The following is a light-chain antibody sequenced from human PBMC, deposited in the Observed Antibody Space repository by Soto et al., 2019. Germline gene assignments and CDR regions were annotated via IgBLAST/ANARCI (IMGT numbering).Light chain of an antibody. V-gene: IGKV3-20*01. J-gene: IGKJ4*01. CDR1: QSVSGNL. Sequence: EVLLTQSPGTLSLSPGERATHSCRASQSVSGNLLAWYQEKPGQAPRLLIYDASTRATGIPDRFSGSGSGTDFTLTISRLEPEDFAVYYCRQYGRSLGFAIGGGTKVDIK. CDR2: DAS. CDR3: RQYGRSLGFA.